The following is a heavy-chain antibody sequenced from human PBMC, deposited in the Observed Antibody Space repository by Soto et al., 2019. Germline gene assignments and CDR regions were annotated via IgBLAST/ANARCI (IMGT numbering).Heavy chain of an antibody. D-gene: IGHD6-13*01. CDR1: GYTFTSYA. J-gene: IGHJ4*02. CDR2: INAGNGNT. CDR3: ARKYSSSWSDAFDY. V-gene: IGHV1-3*01. Sequence: QVQLVQSGAEVKKPGASVKVSCKASGYTFTSYAMHWVRQAPGQRLEWMGWINAGNGNTKYSQKFQGRVTITRDTSASTAYMELSSLRSEDTAVYYCARKYSSSWSDAFDYWGQGTLVTVSS.